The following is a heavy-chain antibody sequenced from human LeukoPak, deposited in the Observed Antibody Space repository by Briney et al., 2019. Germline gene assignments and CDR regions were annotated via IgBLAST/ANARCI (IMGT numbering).Heavy chain of an antibody. V-gene: IGHV4-59*01. J-gene: IGHJ3*02. CDR3: ARDSGLLDAFDI. Sequence: SETLSLTCTVSGGSIDSDYWSWIRQPPGKGLEWIGYIYYTGNTNGNPSLKSRVTISQDTSKNQFSLKLSSVTAADTAVYYCARDSGLLDAFDIWGQGAMVTVSS. D-gene: IGHD2-8*02. CDR2: IYYTGNT. CDR1: GGSIDSDY.